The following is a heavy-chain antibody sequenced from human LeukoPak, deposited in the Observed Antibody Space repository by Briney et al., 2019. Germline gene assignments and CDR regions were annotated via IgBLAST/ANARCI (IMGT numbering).Heavy chain of an antibody. CDR2: ISNIGSTI. V-gene: IGHV3-11*01. D-gene: IGHD5-12*01. J-gene: IGHJ4*02. Sequence: PGGSLRLSCAASGFTFSDYYMIWIRQAPGKGLKWVSYISNIGSTIYYADSVKGRFTISRDNAKKSLYLQMNSLRAEDTAVYYCATISVSGYDYWDFEYWGQGTLVTVSS. CDR1: GFTFSDYY. CDR3: ATISVSGYDYWDFEY.